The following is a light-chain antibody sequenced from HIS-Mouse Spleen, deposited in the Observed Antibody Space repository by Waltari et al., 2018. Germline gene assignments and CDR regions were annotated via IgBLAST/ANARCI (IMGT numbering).Light chain of an antibody. V-gene: IGLV2-14*03. CDR2: DVS. Sequence: QSALTQPASVSGSPGQSITISCTRPTSDVGGYNYVSWYQQQPGKAPKLMIYDVSNRPSGVSNRFSGSKSGNTASLTISGLQAEDEADYYCSSYTSSSTRVFGGGTKLTVL. CDR1: TSDVGGYNY. J-gene: IGLJ3*02. CDR3: SSYTSSSTRV.